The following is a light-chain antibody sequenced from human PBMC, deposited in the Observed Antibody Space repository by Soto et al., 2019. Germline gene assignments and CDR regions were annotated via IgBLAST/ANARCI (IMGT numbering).Light chain of an antibody. V-gene: IGLV2-23*01. Sequence: QSALTQPASVSGAPGQSIAISCTGTSSDVGSYNLVSWYQQHPGKAPKLIIYEGSKRPSGVSNRFSGSKSDNTASLTISGLQAEDEAAYYCCSYAGSSTFVFGGGTKLTVL. CDR1: SSDVGSYNL. CDR3: CSYAGSSTFV. CDR2: EGS. J-gene: IGLJ2*01.